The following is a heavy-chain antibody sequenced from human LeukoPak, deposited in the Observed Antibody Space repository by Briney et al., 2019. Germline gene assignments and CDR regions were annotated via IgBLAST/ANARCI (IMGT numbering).Heavy chain of an antibody. CDR2: INSDGSST. CDR1: GFTFSSYW. CDR3: ARAGGYGDKDY. V-gene: IGHV3-74*01. Sequence: GGSLRLSCAASGFTFSSYWMHWVRQAPGKGLVWVSRINSDGSSTSYADSVKGRFTISRDNAKNTLYLQMNSLRAEDTAVYYCARAGGYGDKDYWGQGTLVTVSS. J-gene: IGHJ4*02. D-gene: IGHD4-17*01.